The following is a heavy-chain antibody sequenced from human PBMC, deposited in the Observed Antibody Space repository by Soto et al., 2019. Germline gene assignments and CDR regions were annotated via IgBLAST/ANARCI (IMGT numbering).Heavy chain of an antibody. CDR1: GGSISSYY. CDR3: ARRKPYYYYMDV. Sequence: SETLSLTCTVSGGSISSYYWSWIRQPPGKGLEWIGYIYYSGSTNYNPSLKSRVTISVDTSKNQFSLKLSSVTAADTAVYYCARRKPYYYYMDVWGKGTSVTVSS. V-gene: IGHV4-59*08. CDR2: IYYSGST. J-gene: IGHJ6*03.